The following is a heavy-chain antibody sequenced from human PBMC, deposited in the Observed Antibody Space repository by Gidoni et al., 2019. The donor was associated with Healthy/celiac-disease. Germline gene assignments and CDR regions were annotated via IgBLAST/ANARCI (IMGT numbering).Heavy chain of an antibody. CDR2: ISYDGSNK. CDR1: GFTFSSYG. Sequence: QVQLVESGGGVVQPGRSLRLSCAASGFTFSSYGMHWVSQAPGKGLEWVAVISYDGSNKYYADSVKGRFTISRDNSKNTLYLQMNSLRAEDTAVYYCAKLVVPATNDAFDIWGQGTMVTVSS. V-gene: IGHV3-30*18. J-gene: IGHJ3*02. CDR3: AKLVVPATNDAFDI. D-gene: IGHD2-8*02.